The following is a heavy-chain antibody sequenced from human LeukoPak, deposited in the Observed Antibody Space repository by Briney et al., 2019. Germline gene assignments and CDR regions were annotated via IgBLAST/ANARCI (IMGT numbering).Heavy chain of an antibody. V-gene: IGHV3-64*01. D-gene: IGHD3-16*01. CDR2: ISSNGGST. J-gene: IGHJ4*02. CDR1: GFTFSSYA. Sequence: GGSLRLSCAASGFTFSSYAMHWVRQAPGKGLEYVSAISSNGGSTYYANSVKGRFTISRDNSKNTLYLQMGSLRAEDMAVYYCARSARGYYDYVWGVFDYWGQGTLVTVSS. CDR3: ARSARGYYDYVWGVFDY.